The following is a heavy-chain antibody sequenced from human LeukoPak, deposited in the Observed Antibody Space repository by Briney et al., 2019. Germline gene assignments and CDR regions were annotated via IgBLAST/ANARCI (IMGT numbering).Heavy chain of an antibody. CDR3: ARGAGVAGTGRYYFDY. Sequence: SETLSLTSTVSGGSISSYYWSWIRQPPGKGLEWIGYIYYSGSTNYNPSLKSRVTISVDTSKNQFSLKLSSVTAADTAVYYCARGAGVAGTGRYYFDYWGQGTLVTVSS. J-gene: IGHJ4*02. V-gene: IGHV4-59*01. CDR1: GGSISSYY. CDR2: IYYSGST. D-gene: IGHD6-19*01.